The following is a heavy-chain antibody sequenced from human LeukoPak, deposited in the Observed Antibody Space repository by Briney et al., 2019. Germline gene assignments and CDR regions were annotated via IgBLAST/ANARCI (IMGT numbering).Heavy chain of an antibody. V-gene: IGHV3-23*01. J-gene: IGHJ4*02. D-gene: IGHD3-10*01. CDR1: GFTFNSYA. CDR2: ISGSGGST. CDR3: AKRALLGFGELYYFDY. Sequence: GGSLRLSCAASGFTFNSYAMSWVRQAPGKGLEWVSAISGSGGSTYYADSVKGRFTISRDNSKNTLYLQMNSLRAEDTAVYYCAKRALLGFGELYYFDYWGQGTLVTVSS.